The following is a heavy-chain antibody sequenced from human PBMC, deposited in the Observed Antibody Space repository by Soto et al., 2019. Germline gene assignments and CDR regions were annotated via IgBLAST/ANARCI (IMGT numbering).Heavy chain of an antibody. CDR3: ARHFSTYYYDSSGYYLLPVAFDI. V-gene: IGHV4-39*01. Sequence: SETLSPTCTVSGGSISSSSYYWGWIRQPPGKGLEWIGSIYYSGSTYYNPSLKSRVTISVDTSKNQFSLKLSSVTAADTAVYYCARHFSTYYYDSSGYYLLPVAFDIWGQGTMVTVSS. CDR1: GGSISSSSYY. D-gene: IGHD3-22*01. CDR2: IYYSGST. J-gene: IGHJ3*02.